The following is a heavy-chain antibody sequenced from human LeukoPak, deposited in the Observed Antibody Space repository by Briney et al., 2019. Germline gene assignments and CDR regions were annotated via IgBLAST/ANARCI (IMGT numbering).Heavy chain of an antibody. Sequence: GASVKVSCKASGYSFTGYQMHWVRQAPGQGLEWMGWINPNNGDTNYAQKFQGRVAMTRDTSISTAYMELSSLRSDDTAMYYCARTSVAGYSSSWYAYFDYWGQGTLVTVSS. J-gene: IGHJ4*02. CDR3: ARTSVAGYSSSWYAYFDY. V-gene: IGHV1-2*02. CDR1: GYSFTGYQ. CDR2: INPNNGDT. D-gene: IGHD6-13*01.